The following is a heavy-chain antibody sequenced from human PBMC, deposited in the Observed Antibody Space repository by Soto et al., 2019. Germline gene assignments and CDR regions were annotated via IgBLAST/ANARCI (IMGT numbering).Heavy chain of an antibody. V-gene: IGHV4-59*01. CDR2: ILNSGST. CDR1: GGSLNSFY. Sequence: QVQLQESGPGLVMPSETLSLTCTVSGGSLNSFYWSWILQPPGKGLEWIGHILNSGSTNYNATLKSRVTISIDTSKNQFYMNLRSVTAADTATYFCARTLYSGYDYWGQGSLVTVSS. CDR3: ARTLYSGYDY. D-gene: IGHD5-12*01. J-gene: IGHJ4*02.